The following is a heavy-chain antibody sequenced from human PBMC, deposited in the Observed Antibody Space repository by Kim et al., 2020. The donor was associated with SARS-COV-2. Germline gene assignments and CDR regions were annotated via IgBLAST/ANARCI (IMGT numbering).Heavy chain of an antibody. D-gene: IGHD3-22*01. J-gene: IGHJ5*02. CDR1: GFTFSSYG. CDR2: IWYDGSNK. CDR3: GYYYDSSGYYEPNWFDP. Sequence: GGSLRLSCVASGFTFSSYGMQWVRQAPGKGLEWVAVIWYDGSNKYYADSVKGRFTISRDDSKNTLYLQMNSLRAEDTAVYYCGYYYDSSGYYEPNWFDPWGQGTLVTVSS. V-gene: IGHV3-33*01.